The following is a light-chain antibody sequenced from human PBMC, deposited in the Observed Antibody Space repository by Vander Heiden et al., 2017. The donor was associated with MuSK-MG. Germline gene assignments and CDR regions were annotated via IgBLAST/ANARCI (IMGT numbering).Light chain of an antibody. V-gene: IGLV1-44*01. J-gene: IGLJ2*01. Sequence: SVLTQQPSASGPPGQRVTIPCSGRATNSGSNYVYCTQKSPETAPKLLISFNAQRPSGVPDRVSGSKSDTSASLVISGLQSEDEADYYCATWDDSLNGVVFGGGTKLTVL. CDR3: ATWDDSLNGVV. CDR1: ATNSGSNY. CDR2: FNA.